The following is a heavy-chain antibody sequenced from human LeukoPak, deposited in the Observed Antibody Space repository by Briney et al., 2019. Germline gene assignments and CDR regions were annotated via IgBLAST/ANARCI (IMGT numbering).Heavy chain of an antibody. CDR1: GYSVSSGYY. D-gene: IGHD3-10*01. CDR2: MYHSGDT. CDR3: ARYYGSGSYPYYFDY. J-gene: IGHJ4*02. V-gene: IGHV4-38-2*02. Sequence: SETLSLTCTVSGYSVSSGYYWGWIRQPPGKGLEWIGSMYHSGDTYYNPSLKSRVTISVDTSKNQFSLKLSSVTAADTAVYYCARYYGSGSYPYYFDYWGQGTLVTVSS.